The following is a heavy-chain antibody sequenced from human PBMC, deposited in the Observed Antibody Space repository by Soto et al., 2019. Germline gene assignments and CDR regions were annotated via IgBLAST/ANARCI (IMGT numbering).Heavy chain of an antibody. Sequence: QMQLVQSGPEVKKPGTSVKVSCKASGFTFTSSAVQWVRQARGQRLEWIGWIVVGSGNTNYAQKFQERVTITRDMSTSAAYMELSSTRSEDTAVYYCAADRPRPWGSGSYRLYYYGMDVWGQGTTVTVSS. J-gene: IGHJ6*02. V-gene: IGHV1-58*01. CDR1: GFTFTSSA. CDR3: AADRPRPWGSGSYRLYYYGMDV. CDR2: IVVGSGNT. D-gene: IGHD1-26*01.